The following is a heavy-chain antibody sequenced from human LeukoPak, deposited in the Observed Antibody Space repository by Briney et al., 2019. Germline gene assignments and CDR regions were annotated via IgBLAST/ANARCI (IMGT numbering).Heavy chain of an antibody. CDR3: ARGSGSYWDYHYFDY. CDR2: IWYDGSNK. CDR1: GFTFSSYG. Sequence: GRSLRLSCAASGFTFSSYGMHWVRQAPGKGLEWVAVIWYDGSNKYYADSVKGRFTISRDNSKNTLYLQMNSLRAEDTAVYYCARGSGSYWDYHYFDYWGQGTLVTVSS. D-gene: IGHD1-26*01. V-gene: IGHV3-33*01. J-gene: IGHJ4*02.